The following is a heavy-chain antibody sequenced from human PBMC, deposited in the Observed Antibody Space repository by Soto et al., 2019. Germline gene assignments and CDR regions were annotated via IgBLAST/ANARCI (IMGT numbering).Heavy chain of an antibody. CDR2: ISSSSSYI. V-gene: IGHV3-21*01. D-gene: IGHD1-26*01. J-gene: IGHJ5*02. Sequence: SGGSLRLSCAASGFTFSSYSMNWVRQAPGKGLEWVSSISSSSSYIYYADSVKGRFTISRDNAKNSLYLQMNSLRAEDTAVYYCARLGQWGAVDNWFDPWRQGTLVTVSS. CDR1: GFTFSSYS. CDR3: ARLGQWGAVDNWFDP.